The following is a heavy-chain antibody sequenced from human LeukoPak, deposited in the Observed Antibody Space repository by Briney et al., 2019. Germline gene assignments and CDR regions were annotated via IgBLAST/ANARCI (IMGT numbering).Heavy chain of an antibody. Sequence: GGSLRLSCAASGFTFSNHGMNWVRQAPGKGLEWVSSISSSSSYIYYADSVKGRFTISRDNAKNSLYLQMNSLRAEDTAVYYCARELAAAGTKYYFDYWGQGTLVTVSS. CDR3: ARELAAAGTKYYFDY. CDR2: ISSSSSYI. CDR1: GFTFSNHG. V-gene: IGHV3-21*01. J-gene: IGHJ4*02. D-gene: IGHD6-13*01.